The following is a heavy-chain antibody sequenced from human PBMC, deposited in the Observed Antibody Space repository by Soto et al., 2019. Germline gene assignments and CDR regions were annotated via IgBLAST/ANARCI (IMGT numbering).Heavy chain of an antibody. D-gene: IGHD3-10*01. J-gene: IGHJ5*02. CDR2: IKQDGSEK. V-gene: IGHV3-7*01. Sequence: PGGSLRLSCAASGFTFSSYWMSWVRQAPGKGLEWVANIKQDGSEKYYVDSVKGRFTISRDNAKNSLYLQMNSLRAEDTAVYYCARVSGDATMVRGVIISSPRFDPWGQGTLVTVSS. CDR1: GFTFSSYW. CDR3: ARVSGDATMVRGVIISSPRFDP.